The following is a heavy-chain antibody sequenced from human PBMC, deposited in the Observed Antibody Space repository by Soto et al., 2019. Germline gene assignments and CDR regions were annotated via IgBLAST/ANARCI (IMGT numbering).Heavy chain of an antibody. D-gene: IGHD3-3*01. Sequence: QVQLQESGPGLVKPSETLSLLCTVSGASISSYYWNWIRQSPEKGLEWIGYVYYSGNSNFNPSLRDRLIMSVDMSKSQVSLNLKSVSAADTALYYCARVTISGVVITRGFYFDFWGQGALVTVSS. J-gene: IGHJ4*02. CDR2: VYYSGNS. CDR1: GASISSYY. V-gene: IGHV4-59*13. CDR3: ARVTISGVVITRGFYFDF.